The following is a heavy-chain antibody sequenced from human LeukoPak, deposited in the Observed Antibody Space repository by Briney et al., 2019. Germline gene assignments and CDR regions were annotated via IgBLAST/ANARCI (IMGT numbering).Heavy chain of an antibody. CDR2: ISAITGDT. J-gene: IGHJ6*02. D-gene: IGHD3-16*02. CDR3: ARDRGDYVWGSYPPPYGMDV. Sequence: GGSLRLSCAASGFAFNNYALNWVRQAPGKGLEWVSSISAITGDTYYADSVKGRFTISRDHSKNTVYLQMNSLRAEDTAVYYCARDRGDYVWGSYPPPYGMDVWGQGTTVTVSS. CDR1: GFAFNNYA. V-gene: IGHV3-23*01.